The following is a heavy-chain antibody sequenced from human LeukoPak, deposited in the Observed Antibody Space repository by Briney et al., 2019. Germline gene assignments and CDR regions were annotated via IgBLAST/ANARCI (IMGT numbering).Heavy chain of an antibody. CDR1: GYSISSGHY. CDR3: VGSTPAVDY. V-gene: IGHV4-38-2*01. D-gene: IGHD6-13*01. J-gene: IGHJ4*02. CDR2: IYHSGST. Sequence: SESLSLTCAVSGYSISSGHYWGWIRQPPGKGLEWMGSIYHSGSTYYSASLKSRVTISVDTSTNQFSLRMNHVTAADTAVYYCVGSTPAVDYWGQGTLVTVSS.